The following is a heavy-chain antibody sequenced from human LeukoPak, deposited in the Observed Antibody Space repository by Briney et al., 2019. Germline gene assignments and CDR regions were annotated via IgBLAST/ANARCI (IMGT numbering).Heavy chain of an antibody. Sequence: AGGSLRLSCVASGFTFSNYAMSWDRQAPEKGLDWVSVISGSAHKIRYADSVKGRFTISRDNSENTVYLQMNNLRAEDTALYYCAGRVTGYSSGYVYWGQGTLVTVSS. J-gene: IGHJ4*02. CDR3: AGRVTGYSSGYVY. CDR1: GFTFSNYA. CDR2: ISGSAHKI. V-gene: IGHV3-23*01. D-gene: IGHD5-18*01.